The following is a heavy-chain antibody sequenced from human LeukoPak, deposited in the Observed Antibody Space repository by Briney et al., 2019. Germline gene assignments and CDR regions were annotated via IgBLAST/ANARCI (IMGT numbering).Heavy chain of an antibody. Sequence: PSETLSLTCGVFGGSFSGYYWSWIRQTPGKGLEWIGEIDHRGSTNYNPSLKSRVTISVDTSKNQFSLKLSSVTAADTAVYYCARVLGYCSSTSCHTADYWGQGTLVTVSS. D-gene: IGHD2-2*01. CDR1: GGSFSGYY. CDR3: ARVLGYCSSTSCHTADY. CDR2: IDHRGST. V-gene: IGHV4-34*01. J-gene: IGHJ4*02.